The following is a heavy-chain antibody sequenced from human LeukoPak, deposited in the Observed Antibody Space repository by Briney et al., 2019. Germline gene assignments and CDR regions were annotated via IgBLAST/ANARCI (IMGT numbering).Heavy chain of an antibody. CDR3: ARDQSPGAPDAFDI. CDR1: GGSISSYY. Sequence: SETLSLTCNVSGGSISSYYWSWIRQPPGKGLEWIGYIYYSGSTNYNPSLKSRVTISVDTSKNQFSLKLSSVTAADTAVYYCARDQSPGAPDAFDIWGQGTMVTVSS. V-gene: IGHV4-59*01. J-gene: IGHJ3*02. D-gene: IGHD3-10*01. CDR2: IYYSGST.